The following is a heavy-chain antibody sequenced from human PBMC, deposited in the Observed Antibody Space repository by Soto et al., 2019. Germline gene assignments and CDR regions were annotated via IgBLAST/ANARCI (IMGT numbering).Heavy chain of an antibody. CDR3: AKDMGRAAAGTFDY. Sequence: QVHLVESGGGVVQPGRSLRLSCAPSGFIFSTCGMHWVRQAPGKGLEWVAVISNDGSDKYYADSVKGRFTISRDNSKNTLYLQMNSLSAEDTAVYYCAKDMGRAAAGTFDYWGQGTLVTVSS. V-gene: IGHV3-30*18. J-gene: IGHJ4*02. D-gene: IGHD6-13*01. CDR2: ISNDGSDK. CDR1: GFIFSTCG.